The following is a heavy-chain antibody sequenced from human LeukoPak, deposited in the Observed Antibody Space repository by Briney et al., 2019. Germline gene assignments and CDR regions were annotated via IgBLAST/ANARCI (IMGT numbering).Heavy chain of an antibody. CDR2: ISAYNGNT. D-gene: IGHD3-3*01. Sequence: SVKVSCKASGYTFTSYGISWVRQAPGQGLEWMGWISAYNGNTNYAQKLQGRVTMTTDTSTSTAYMELRSLRSDDTAVYYCARDQGPIFGVVMAGWFDPWGQGTLVTVSS. J-gene: IGHJ5*02. CDR3: ARDQGPIFGVVMAGWFDP. CDR1: GYTFTSYG. V-gene: IGHV1-18*01.